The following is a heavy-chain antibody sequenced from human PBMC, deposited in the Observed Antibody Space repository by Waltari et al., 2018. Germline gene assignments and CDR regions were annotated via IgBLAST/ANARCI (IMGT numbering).Heavy chain of an antibody. CDR2: INVDGGYI. J-gene: IGHJ4*02. V-gene: IGHV3-74*01. CDR3: ARKAGSGYPYGPFYYDN. CDR1: GFRFGASL. D-gene: IGHD5-12*01. Sequence: EVHLAESGGGVVQPGGSRRLSCTRSGFRFGASLMPCVRQAPGKGLEWVSRINVDGGYISYGDSVKGRFTISRDNAKNTVFLQLNSLRADDTAVYFCARKAGSGYPYGPFYYDNWGQGTLVTVSS.